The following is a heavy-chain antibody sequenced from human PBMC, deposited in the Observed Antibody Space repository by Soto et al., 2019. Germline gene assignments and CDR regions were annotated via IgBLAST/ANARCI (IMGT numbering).Heavy chain of an antibody. CDR1: GFTVSSNY. D-gene: IGHD1-26*01. Sequence: PGGSLRLSCGASGFTVSSNYMSWVRQAPGKGLEWVSVIYSGGSTYYADSVKGRFTISRDNSKNTLYLQMNSLRAGDTAVYYCARDFRGSGSPGYWGQGTLVTVSS. V-gene: IGHV3-66*01. J-gene: IGHJ4*02. CDR3: ARDFRGSGSPGY. CDR2: IYSGGST.